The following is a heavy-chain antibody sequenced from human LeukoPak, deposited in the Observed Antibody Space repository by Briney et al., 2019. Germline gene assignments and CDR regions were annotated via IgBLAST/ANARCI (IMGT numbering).Heavy chain of an antibody. CDR1: GGSISSYY. Sequence: PSETLSLTCTVSGGSISSYYWSWIRQPPGKGLEWIGYIYYSGSTNYNPSLKSRVTISVDTSKNQFSLKLSSVTAADTAVYYCARVIPVAGDAFDIWGQGTMVTVSS. J-gene: IGHJ3*02. D-gene: IGHD6-19*01. V-gene: IGHV4-59*01. CDR3: ARVIPVAGDAFDI. CDR2: IYYSGST.